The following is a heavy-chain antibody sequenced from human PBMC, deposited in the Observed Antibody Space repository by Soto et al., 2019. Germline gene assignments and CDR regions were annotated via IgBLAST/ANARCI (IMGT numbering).Heavy chain of an antibody. CDR3: ARDKGDSSFDP. D-gene: IGHD6-6*01. V-gene: IGHV4-59*01. CDR2: IYYSGST. J-gene: IGHJ5*02. Sequence: SETLSLTCTVSGGSISSYYWSWIRQPPGKGLEWIGYIYYSGSTNYNPSLKSRVTISVDTSKNRFSLKLSSVTAADTAVYYCARDKGDSSFDPWGQGTLVTAPQ. CDR1: GGSISSYY.